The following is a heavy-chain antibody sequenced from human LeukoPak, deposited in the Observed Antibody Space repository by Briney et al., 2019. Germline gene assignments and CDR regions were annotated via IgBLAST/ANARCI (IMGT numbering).Heavy chain of an antibody. V-gene: IGHV3-48*01. D-gene: IGHD5-12*01. CDR2: ISSSSSTI. J-gene: IGHJ5*02. CDR1: GFTFSSYS. CDR3: ARGSGGYSGWFDP. Sequence: GGSLRLSCAASGFTFSSYSMNWVRQAPGKGLEWVSYISSSSSTIYYADSVKGRFTISRDNAKNSLYLQMSSLRAEDTAVYYCARGSGGYSGWFDPWGQGTLVTVSS.